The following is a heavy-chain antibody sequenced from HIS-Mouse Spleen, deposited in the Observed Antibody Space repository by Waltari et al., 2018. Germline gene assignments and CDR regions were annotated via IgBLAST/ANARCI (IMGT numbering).Heavy chain of an antibody. CDR3: ASSRNYNY. Sequence: EVQLVESGGGLVQPGGSLRLSCAASGFTFSSYWMSWVRQAPGKGGGWVANRKQDGSEKYYVDSVKGRFTSSRDNAKNSLYLQMNSLRAEDTAVYYCASSRNYNYWGQGTLVTVSS. D-gene: IGHD1-7*01. J-gene: IGHJ4*02. CDR1: GFTFSSYW. V-gene: IGHV3-7*01. CDR2: RKQDGSEK.